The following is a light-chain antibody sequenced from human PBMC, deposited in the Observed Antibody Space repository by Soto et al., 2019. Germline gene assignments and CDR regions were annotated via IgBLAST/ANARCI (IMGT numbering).Light chain of an antibody. J-gene: IGKJ1*01. CDR2: ATD. CDR1: QTITNY. V-gene: IGKV1-39*01. CDR3: QQSYNTPQP. Sequence: DIQMTQSPASLSASVGDRVTITCRAIQTITNYLNWYQQQSGKAPKLLIYATDTLQSGVPSRFSGSGSGTDYTLTISSLQPEDFATYYCQQSYNTPQPFGQGTKVDIK.